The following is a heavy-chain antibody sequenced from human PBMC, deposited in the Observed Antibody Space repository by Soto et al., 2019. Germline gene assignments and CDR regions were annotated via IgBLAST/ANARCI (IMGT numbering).Heavy chain of an antibody. CDR1: GGTFSSYP. CDR2: IIPIFSSV. CDR3: ARHSKAETTKGYDY. V-gene: IGHV1-69*13. Sequence: SVKVSCKASGGTFSSYPISWVRQAPGQGLEWMGVIIPIFSSVNSAQKFQGRVTITADESTSTAYMELSSLRSEDTAIYYCARHSKAETTKGYDYWGQGTLVTVSS. D-gene: IGHD1-1*01. J-gene: IGHJ4*02.